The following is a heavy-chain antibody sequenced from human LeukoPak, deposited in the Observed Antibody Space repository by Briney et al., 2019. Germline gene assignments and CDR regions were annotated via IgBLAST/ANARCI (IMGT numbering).Heavy chain of an antibody. D-gene: IGHD1-1*01. J-gene: IGHJ3*02. CDR1: GFTFSSYS. V-gene: IGHV3-21*01. CDR2: ISSSSSYI. CDR3: ARLRSTTGMKGGAFDI. Sequence: PGGSLRLSCAASGFTFSSYSMNWVRQAPGKGLGWVSSISSSSSYIYYADSVKGRFTISRDNAKNSLYLQMNSLRAEGTAVYYCARLRSTTGMKGGAFDIWGQGTIVTVSS.